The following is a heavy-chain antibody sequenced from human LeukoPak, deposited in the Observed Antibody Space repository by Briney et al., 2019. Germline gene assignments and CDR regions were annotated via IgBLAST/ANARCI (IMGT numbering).Heavy chain of an antibody. Sequence: PGGSLRLSCAASGITFSSHAMSWVRQAPGKGLEWVSAISGSGGSTYYADSVKGRFTISRDNSKNTLYLQMNSLRAEDTAVYYCAKDNPTYYYGYAHQHWGQGTLVTVSS. CDR1: GITFSSHA. CDR3: AKDNPTYYYGYAHQH. D-gene: IGHD3-10*01. CDR2: ISGSGGST. V-gene: IGHV3-23*01. J-gene: IGHJ1*01.